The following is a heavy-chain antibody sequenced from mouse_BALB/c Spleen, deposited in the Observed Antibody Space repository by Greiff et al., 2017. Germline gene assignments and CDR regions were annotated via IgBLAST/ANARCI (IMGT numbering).Heavy chain of an antibody. CDR2: ISYSGST. D-gene: IGHD2-2*01. J-gene: IGHJ2*01. CDR1: GYSITSDYA. V-gene: IGHV3-2*02. Sequence: EVKLQESGPGLVKPSQSLSLTCTVTGYSITSDYAWNWIRQFPGNKLEWMGYISYSGSTSYNPSLKSRISITRDTSKNQFFLQLNSVTTEDTATYYCARRVTYGYVDYWGQGTTLTVSS. CDR3: ARRVTYGYVDY.